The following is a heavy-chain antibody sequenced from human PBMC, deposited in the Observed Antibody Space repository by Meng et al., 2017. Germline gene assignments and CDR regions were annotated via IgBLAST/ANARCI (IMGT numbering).Heavy chain of an antibody. J-gene: IGHJ4*02. V-gene: IGHV1-2*06. CDR3: YGDYSQGPN. CDR2: INHNSGGT. Sequence: QVQLVGPGAEVKKPGASVKGAVTAYGNTFTGYYMHWVRQAPGQGLEWMGRINHNSGGTNYAQKFQGRVTMTRDTSIRTAYMELSRLRSDDTAVYYCYGDYSQGPNWGQGTLVTVSS. D-gene: IGHD4-17*01. CDR1: GNTFTGYY.